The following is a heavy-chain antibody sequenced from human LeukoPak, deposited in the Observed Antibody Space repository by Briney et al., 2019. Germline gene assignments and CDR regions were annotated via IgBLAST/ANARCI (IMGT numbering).Heavy chain of an antibody. Sequence: ASVKVSCKASGYTFTGYYIHWLRQAPGQGLEWMGCIGSNNGDTIYAQTFQGRVIMTRDTSIRTVYMELSSLKSDDTAVYYCARDGGLKVATIISHSFDVWGLGTMVTVSS. D-gene: IGHD5-12*01. CDR1: GYTFTGYY. CDR3: ARDGGLKVATIISHSFDV. CDR2: IGSNNGDT. V-gene: IGHV1-2*02. J-gene: IGHJ3*01.